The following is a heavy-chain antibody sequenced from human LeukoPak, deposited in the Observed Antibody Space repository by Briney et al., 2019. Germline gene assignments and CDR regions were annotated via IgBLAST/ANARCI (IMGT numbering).Heavy chain of an antibody. CDR3: ARDVGYGDYVG. CDR1: GGTFSSYT. Sequence: SVKVSCKASGGTFSSYTISWVRQAPGQGLEWTGRIIPILGIANYAQKFQGRVTITTDESTSTAYMELSSLRSEDTVVYYCARDVGYGDYVGWGQGTLVTVSS. CDR2: IIPILGIA. J-gene: IGHJ4*02. D-gene: IGHD4-17*01. V-gene: IGHV1-69*16.